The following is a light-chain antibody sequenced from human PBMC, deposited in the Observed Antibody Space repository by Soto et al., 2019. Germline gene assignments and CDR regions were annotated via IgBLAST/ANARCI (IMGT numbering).Light chain of an antibody. CDR1: SSDIGGYNS. CDR3: SSYTTSSNV. J-gene: IGLJ1*01. V-gene: IGLV2-14*01. CDR2: AVS. Sequence: QSVLTQPASVSGSPGQSITISCTGTSSDIGGYNSVSWYQQHPGKAPKLVIYAVSNQPSGVSSRFSGSKSGNTASLTMSGLQAEDEATYYCSSYTTSSNVFGTGTKVTVL.